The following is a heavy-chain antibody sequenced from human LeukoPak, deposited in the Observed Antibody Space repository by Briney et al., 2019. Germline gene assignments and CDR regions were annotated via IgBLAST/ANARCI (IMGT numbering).Heavy chain of an antibody. D-gene: IGHD1-20*01. CDR2: KSHSGNT. V-gene: IGHV4-34*01. Sequence: SETLSLTCAVYGGSFSGYYWSWIRQPPGEGLEWIGEKSHSGNTNHNPYLKSRVSRSVDTSNNQFSLKLSSVTAADTAVYYCARDFNWRSYYYYGMDVWGQGTTVTVSS. J-gene: IGHJ6*02. CDR3: ARDFNWRSYYYYGMDV. CDR1: GGSFSGYY.